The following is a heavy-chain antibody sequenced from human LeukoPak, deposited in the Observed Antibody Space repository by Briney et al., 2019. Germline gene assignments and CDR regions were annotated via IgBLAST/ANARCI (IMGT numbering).Heavy chain of an antibody. CDR1: GGSFSGYY. V-gene: IGHV4-34*01. CDR2: INHSGST. J-gene: IGHJ6*03. CDR3: AREGYDRYYYYYMDV. Sequence: SETLSLTCAVYGGSFSGYYWSWIRQPPGKGLEWIGEINHSGSTNYNPSLKSRVTISVDTSKNQFSLKLSSVTAADTAVYYCAREGYDRYYYYYMDVWGKGTTVTVSS. D-gene: IGHD5-12*01.